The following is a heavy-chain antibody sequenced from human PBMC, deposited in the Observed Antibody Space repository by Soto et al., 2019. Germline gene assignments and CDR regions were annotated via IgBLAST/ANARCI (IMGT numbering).Heavy chain of an antibody. V-gene: IGHV3-23*01. D-gene: IGHD3-22*01. CDR3: AREVAAYSDSSGYLAY. Sequence: GGSLRLSCAASGIPFSNYAMSWVRQAPGKGLEWVSALSGSGGSTYYADSVKGRFTISRDNAKNSLYLQMNSLRAEDTAVYYCAREVAAYSDSSGYLAYWGQGTLVTVSS. CDR1: GIPFSNYA. CDR2: LSGSGGST. J-gene: IGHJ4*02.